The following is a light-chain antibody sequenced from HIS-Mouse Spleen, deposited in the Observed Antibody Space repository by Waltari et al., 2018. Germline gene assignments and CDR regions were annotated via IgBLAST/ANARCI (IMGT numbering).Light chain of an antibody. V-gene: IGKV1-5*03. CDR1: QRISSW. CDR2: KAS. Sequence: DIQLTQSPSTLSASVGDRVTITCRARQRISSWLAWYQQKPGKAPKLLIYKASSLESGVPSRFSGSGSGTEFTLTISSLQPDDFATYYCQQYNSDPYTFGQGTKLEIK. J-gene: IGKJ2*01. CDR3: QQYNSDPYT.